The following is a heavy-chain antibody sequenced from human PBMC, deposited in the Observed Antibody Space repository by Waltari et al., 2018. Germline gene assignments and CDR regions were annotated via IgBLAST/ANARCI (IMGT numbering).Heavy chain of an antibody. D-gene: IGHD3-22*01. CDR2: IYSGGST. J-gene: IGHJ4*02. Sequence: VQLQESGPGLVKPSQTLSLTCTVSGGSISSGGYYWSWIRQHPGKGLEWVSVIYSGGSTYYADSVKGRFTISRDNSKNTLYLQMNSLRAEDTAVYYCAADMQWFVFGGQGTLVTVSS. CDR1: GGSISSGGYY. V-gene: IGHV3-53*04. CDR3: AADMQWFVF.